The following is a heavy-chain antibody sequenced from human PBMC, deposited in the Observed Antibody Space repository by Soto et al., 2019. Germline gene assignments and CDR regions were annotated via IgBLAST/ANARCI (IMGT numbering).Heavy chain of an antibody. CDR1: GGSISSGGYY. J-gene: IGHJ5*02. CDR2: IYYSGST. V-gene: IGHV4-31*03. CDR3: ARDRLLDAGWFDP. D-gene: IGHD3-10*01. Sequence: PSETLSLTCTVSGGSISSGGYYWSWIRQHPGKGLEWIGYIYYSGSTYYNPSLKSRVTISVDTSKNQFSLKLSSVTAADTAVYYCARDRLLDAGWFDPWGQGTLVTVSS.